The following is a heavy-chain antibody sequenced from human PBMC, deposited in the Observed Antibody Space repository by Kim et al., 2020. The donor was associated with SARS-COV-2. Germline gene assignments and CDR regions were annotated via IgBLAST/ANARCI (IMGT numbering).Heavy chain of an antibody. D-gene: IGHD2-15*01. V-gene: IGHV3-33*01. CDR3: ASPLYCSGGSCYS. CDR1: VFTFSNYG. Sequence: GGSLRLSCVASVFTFSNYGMHWVRQAPGKGLEWVAVIWYDGNKKYYTDSVKGRFTISRDNSKNTLYLQMNSLRVEDTAVYYCASPLYCSGGSCYSWGQGTLVTVSS. J-gene: IGHJ4*02. CDR2: IWYDGNKK.